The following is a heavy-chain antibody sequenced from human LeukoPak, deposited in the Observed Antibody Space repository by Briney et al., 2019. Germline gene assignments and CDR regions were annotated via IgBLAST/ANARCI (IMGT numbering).Heavy chain of an antibody. CDR1: GFTFSSYG. CDR3: AKEGRYSSSWQYYFDY. J-gene: IGHJ4*02. V-gene: IGHV3-23*01. CDR2: ISGSGGST. D-gene: IGHD6-13*01. Sequence: GGSLRLSCAASGFTFSSYGMSWVRQAPGKGLEWVSAISGSGGSTYYADSVKGRFTISRDNSNNTLYLQMNSLRAEDTAVYYCAKEGRYSSSWQYYFDYWGQGTLVTVSP.